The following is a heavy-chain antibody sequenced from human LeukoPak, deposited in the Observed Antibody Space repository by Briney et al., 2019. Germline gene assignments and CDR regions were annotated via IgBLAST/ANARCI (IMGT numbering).Heavy chain of an antibody. CDR2: IYYSGST. J-gene: IGHJ4*02. CDR3: ARHPEYYDILTGYRYYFDY. V-gene: IGHV4-59*02. D-gene: IGHD3-9*01. Sequence: SETLSLTCTVSGASVTDYYWSWIRQPPGKGLEWIGYIYYSGSTNYNPSLNSRVTISVDTSRNQFSLKVRSVTAADTAVYYCARHPEYYDILTGYRYYFDYWGQGTLVTVSS. CDR1: GASVTDYY.